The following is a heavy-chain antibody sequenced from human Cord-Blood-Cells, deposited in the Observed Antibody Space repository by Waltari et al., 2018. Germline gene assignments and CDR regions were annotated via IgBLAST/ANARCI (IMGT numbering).Heavy chain of an antibody. CDR3: ARMIAGIDAFGI. V-gene: IGHV1-8*01. D-gene: IGHD1-20*01. J-gene: IGHJ3*02. CDR2: MNRNNSNP. CDR1: GNTFTSSA. Sequence: QVQLVQSGAEVRKPGASVTVSCRDSGNTFTSSAINQVPQAAGQGLGWMGWMNRNNSNPGEAHKFQCRVHMTRNTAISTGYVEVSSVRSEDTAVYYCARMIAGIDAFGIWGQGTMVTVSS.